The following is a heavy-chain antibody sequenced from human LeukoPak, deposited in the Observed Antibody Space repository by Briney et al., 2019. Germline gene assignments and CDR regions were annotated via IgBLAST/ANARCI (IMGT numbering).Heavy chain of an antibody. D-gene: IGHD3-10*01. CDR1: GGSISRYY. CDR3: ARGTYYYGPGDY. V-gene: IGHV4-4*07. CDR2: IYTSGST. Sequence: SETLSLTCAVSGGSISRYYWSWIRQPAGKGLEWIGRIYTSGSTNYNPSLKSRVTMSVDTSKNQFSLKLSSVTAADTAVYYCARGTYYYGPGDYWGQGTLVTVSS. J-gene: IGHJ4*02.